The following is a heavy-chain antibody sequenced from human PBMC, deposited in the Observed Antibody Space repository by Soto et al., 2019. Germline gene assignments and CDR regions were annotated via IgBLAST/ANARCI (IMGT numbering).Heavy chain of an antibody. V-gene: IGHV3-48*02. D-gene: IGHD3-22*01. CDR2: ISSSSSTI. J-gene: IGHJ4*02. CDR1: GFTFSSYS. Sequence: GGSLRLSCAASGFTFSSYSMNWVRQAPGKGLEWVSYISSSSSTIYYADSVKGRFTISRDNAKNSLYLQMNSLRDEDTAVYYCARAPGGGTMIVVVTHFDYWGQGTLVTVSS. CDR3: ARAPGGGTMIVVVTHFDY.